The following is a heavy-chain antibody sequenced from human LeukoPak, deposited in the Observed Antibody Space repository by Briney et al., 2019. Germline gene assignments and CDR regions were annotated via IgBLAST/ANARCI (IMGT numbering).Heavy chain of an antibody. CDR3: ARARAGADIVVVPAAIPGGWFDP. D-gene: IGHD2-2*01. J-gene: IGHJ5*02. CDR2: INHSGST. V-gene: IGHV4-34*01. Sequence: SETLSLTCAVYGGSFSGYCWSRIRQPPGKGLEWIGEINHSGSTNYNPSLKSRVTISVDTSKNQFSLKLSSVTAADTVVYYCARARAGADIVVVPAAIPGGWFDPWGQGTLVTVSS. CDR1: GGSFSGYC.